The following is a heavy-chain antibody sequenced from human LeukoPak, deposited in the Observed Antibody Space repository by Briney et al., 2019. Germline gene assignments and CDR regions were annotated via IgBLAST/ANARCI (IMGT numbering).Heavy chain of an antibody. D-gene: IGHD1-26*01. J-gene: IGHJ4*02. Sequence: GGSLRLSCVASGFTFSTYWMSWVRQAPGKGLEWVANIKQDGSKNYYVESVKGRFTISRDNAKNSLYLQMNSLRVEDTAVYYCARDKIVGATYFDYWGQGTLVTVSS. CDR2: IKQDGSKN. V-gene: IGHV3-7*01. CDR3: ARDKIVGATYFDY. CDR1: GFTFSTYW.